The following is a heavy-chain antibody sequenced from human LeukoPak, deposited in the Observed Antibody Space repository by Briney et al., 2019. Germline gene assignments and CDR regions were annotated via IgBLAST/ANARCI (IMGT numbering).Heavy chain of an antibody. CDR3: ARDRVAAGHYYYYGMDV. Sequence: GGSLRLSCAASGFTFSSYGMHWVRQAPGKGLEWVAVIWYDGSNKYYADSVKGRFTISRDNAKNTLYLQMNSLRAEDTAVYYCARDRVAAGHYYYYGMDVWGQGTTVTVSS. CDR1: GFTFSSYG. CDR2: IWYDGSNK. D-gene: IGHD6-13*01. J-gene: IGHJ6*02. V-gene: IGHV3-33*01.